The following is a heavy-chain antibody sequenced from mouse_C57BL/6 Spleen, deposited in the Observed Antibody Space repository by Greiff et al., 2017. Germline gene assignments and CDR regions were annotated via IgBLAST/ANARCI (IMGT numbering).Heavy chain of an antibody. CDR2: ISGGGGNT. V-gene: IGHV5-9*01. CDR1: GFTFSSYT. Sequence: EVKVVESGGGLVKPGGSLKLSCAASGFTFSSYTMSWVRQTPEKRLEWVATISGGGGNTYYPDSVKGRFTMSRDNAKNTLYLQMSSLRSEDTALYYCARQGAYAMDYWGQGTSVTVSS. CDR3: ARQGAYAMDY. J-gene: IGHJ4*01.